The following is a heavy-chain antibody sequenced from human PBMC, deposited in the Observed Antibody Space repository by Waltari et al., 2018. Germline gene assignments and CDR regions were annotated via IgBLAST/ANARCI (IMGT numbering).Heavy chain of an antibody. D-gene: IGHD3-10*01. CDR1: GGSISGYY. V-gene: IGHV4-59*13. Sequence: GLVKPSETLSLMCTASGGSISGYYWSWIRQPPGTGLEWIAYIYYTWTIDYNPSLKSRVTLSVDTSKNQFSLKLNSMTAADTAVYYCARVSWSTGNYYYFYIDVWGKGTTVTVSS. J-gene: IGHJ6*03. CDR2: IYYTWTI. CDR3: ARVSWSTGNYYYFYIDV.